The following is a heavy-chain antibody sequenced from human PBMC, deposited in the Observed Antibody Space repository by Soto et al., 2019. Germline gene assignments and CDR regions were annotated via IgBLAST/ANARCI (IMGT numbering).Heavy chain of an antibody. Sequence: EVQLLESGGGLVQPGGSLRLSCATSGFIFGNYAMNWVRQAPGKGLAWVSSISGGGSGTSYVDSVRGRFTISRDNSKNILYLQMNSLRAEDTAVYYCAGANQPQHDALDIWGQGTMVIVSS. D-gene: IGHD2-2*01. V-gene: IGHV3-23*01. J-gene: IGHJ3*02. CDR2: ISGGGSGT. CDR1: GFIFGNYA. CDR3: AGANQPQHDALDI.